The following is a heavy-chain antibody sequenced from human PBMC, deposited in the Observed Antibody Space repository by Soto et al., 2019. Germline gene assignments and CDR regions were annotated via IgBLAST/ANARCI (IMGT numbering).Heavy chain of an antibody. CDR2: TFYRSKWFN. J-gene: IGHJ5*02. CDR3: ARGLDAITDTRDWLDP. D-gene: IGHD1-20*01. V-gene: IGHV6-1*01. Sequence: QVQLQQSGPGLVKPSQTLSLTCAISGDSVSSNRAAWNWIRQSPSRGLEWLGRTFYRSKWFNDYALSVRSRITINPDTSKNQFSLQLDSVTPEDTAVYYCARGLDAITDTRDWLDPWGQGTLVTVSS. CDR1: GDSVSSNRAA.